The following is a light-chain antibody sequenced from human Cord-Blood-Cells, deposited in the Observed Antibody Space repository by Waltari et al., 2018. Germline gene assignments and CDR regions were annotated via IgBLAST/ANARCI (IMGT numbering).Light chain of an antibody. J-gene: IGKJ4*01. CDR2: DAS. V-gene: IGKV3-11*01. Sequence: EIVLTQSPATLSLSPGERATLSCRASQSVSSYLAWYQQKPGQAPRLLIYDASNRATGIQARFRGSGSGTDCTSTISRLEPEDCAVYYCQQRSNWLTFGGGTKVEIK. CDR3: QQRSNWLT. CDR1: QSVSSY.